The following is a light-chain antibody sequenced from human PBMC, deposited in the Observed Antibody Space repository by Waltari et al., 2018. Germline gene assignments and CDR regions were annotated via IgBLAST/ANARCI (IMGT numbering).Light chain of an antibody. V-gene: IGKV3-11*01. CDR3: LKRAGGPL. Sequence: EIVLTQSPATLSLSPGESATPSCRASQSVNTYFDWFHQKPGQAPRLLVYAASNRAAGVPARCNGSGSGTDCTLTISSLEPEDFAVYYCLKRAGGPLFGGGTKVE. J-gene: IGKJ4*01. CDR1: QSVNTY. CDR2: AAS.